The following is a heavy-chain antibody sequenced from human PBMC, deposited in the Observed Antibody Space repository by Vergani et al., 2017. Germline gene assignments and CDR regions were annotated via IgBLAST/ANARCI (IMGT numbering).Heavy chain of an antibody. CDR2: IRSDGGSE. D-gene: IGHD1-26*01. V-gene: IGHV3-30*02. CDR1: GFIFNYYG. Sequence: VQLVESGGDLVQPGGSLRLSCAASGFIFNYYGINWVRQAPGKGLEWVSFIRSDGGSEMYADSVRGRFTISRDNSKNTVSLEMLSLRTEDTAVYYCAKGHSGQIGSPHDYYFDYWGQGTLVTVSS. CDR3: AKGHSGQIGSPHDYYFDY. J-gene: IGHJ4*02.